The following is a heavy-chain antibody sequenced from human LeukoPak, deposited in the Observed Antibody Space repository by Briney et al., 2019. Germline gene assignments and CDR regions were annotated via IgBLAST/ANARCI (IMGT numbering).Heavy chain of an antibody. CDR2: INPSGGST. Sequence: ASMKVSCKASGYTFTSYYMHWVRQAPGQGLEWMGIINPSGGSTSYAQKFQGRVTMTRDTSTSTVYMELSSLRSEDTAVYYCARDQIVVVVAATTLGNVGYYYGMGVWGQGTTVTVSS. D-gene: IGHD2-15*01. J-gene: IGHJ6*02. CDR3: ARDQIVVVVAATTLGNVGYYYGMGV. V-gene: IGHV1-46*01. CDR1: GYTFTSYY.